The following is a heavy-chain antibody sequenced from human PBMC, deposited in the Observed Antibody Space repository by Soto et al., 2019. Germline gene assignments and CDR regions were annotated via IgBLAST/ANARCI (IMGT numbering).Heavy chain of an antibody. CDR1: GFTFSSYS. V-gene: IGHV3-48*02. Sequence: EVQLVESGGGLVQPGGSLRLSCAASGFTFSSYSMNWVRQAPGKGLEWVSYISSSSSTIYYADSVKGRFTISRDNAKNSLYLQMNSLRDDDTAVYYCAREYCSSTSCYQENFDYWGQGTLVTVSS. CDR2: ISSSSSTI. D-gene: IGHD2-2*01. CDR3: AREYCSSTSCYQENFDY. J-gene: IGHJ4*02.